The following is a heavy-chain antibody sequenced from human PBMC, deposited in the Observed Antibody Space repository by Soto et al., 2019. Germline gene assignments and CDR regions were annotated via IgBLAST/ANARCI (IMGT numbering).Heavy chain of an antibody. CDR2: IWYDGSNK. D-gene: IGHD3-3*01. V-gene: IGHV3-33*01. J-gene: IGHJ6*02. CDR1: GFTFSSYG. Sequence: GGSLRLSCAASGFTFSSYGMHWVRQAPGKGLEWVAVIWYDGSNKYYADSVKGRFTISRDNSNNTLYLQMNSLRAEDTVVYYCTTDVSILEWLYRNYYYGMDVWGQGTTVAV. CDR3: TTDVSILEWLYRNYYYGMDV.